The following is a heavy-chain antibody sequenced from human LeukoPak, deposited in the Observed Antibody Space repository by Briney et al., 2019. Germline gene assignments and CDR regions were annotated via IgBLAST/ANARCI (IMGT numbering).Heavy chain of an antibody. Sequence: SETLSLTCAVYGGSFSGYYWSWIRRPPGKGLEWIGEINHSGSTNYNPSLKSRVTISVDTSKNQFSLKLSSVTAADTAVYYCARSYCSSTSCYIYWFDPWGQGTLVTVSS. CDR3: ARSYCSSTSCYIYWFDP. CDR2: INHSGST. D-gene: IGHD2-2*02. V-gene: IGHV4-34*01. J-gene: IGHJ5*02. CDR1: GGSFSGYY.